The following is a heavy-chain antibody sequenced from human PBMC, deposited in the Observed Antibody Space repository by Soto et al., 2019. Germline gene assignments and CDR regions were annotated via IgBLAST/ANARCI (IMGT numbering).Heavy chain of an antibody. V-gene: IGHV4-30-4*01. CDR1: GGSISSDHYH. J-gene: IGHJ6*02. D-gene: IGHD4-17*01. Sequence: QVQLQESGPGLVRPSQTLSLTCTVSGGSISSDHYHWTWIRQTPGKGLEWIGYIHYSGSVYYNPFLQSRVTMSVDTSKNLFSLKLSSVTAADTAVYFCAREDDGGDRDYYGLDVWGQGTTVTVSS. CDR2: IHYSGSV. CDR3: AREDDGGDRDYYGLDV.